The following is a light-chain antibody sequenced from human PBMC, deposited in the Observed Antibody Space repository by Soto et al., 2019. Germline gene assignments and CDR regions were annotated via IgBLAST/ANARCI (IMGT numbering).Light chain of an antibody. CDR3: QQRSNWPPIT. V-gene: IGKV3-11*01. CDR1: QSVSNY. Sequence: EIVLTQSPATLSLSPGERATLSCRASQSVSNYLAWYQPKPGQAPRLLIYDASNRATGIPARFSGSGSGTDFTLTISSLEPEDFAVYYCQQRSNWPPITFGQGTRLEIK. CDR2: DAS. J-gene: IGKJ5*01.